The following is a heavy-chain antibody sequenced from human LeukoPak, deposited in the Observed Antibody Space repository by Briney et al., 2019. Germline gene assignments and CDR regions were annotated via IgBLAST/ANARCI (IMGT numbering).Heavy chain of an antibody. CDR2: IYYSGST. D-gene: IGHD3-9*01. Sequence: PSETLSLTCTVSGGSISSSSYYWGWIRQPPGKGLEWIGSIYYSGSTNYNPSLKSRVTISVDTSKNQFSLKLSSVTAADTAVYYCARERRYFDWLLRDSYYYYMDVWGKGTTVTISS. J-gene: IGHJ6*03. CDR1: GGSISSSSYY. CDR3: ARERRYFDWLLRDSYYYYMDV. V-gene: IGHV4-39*07.